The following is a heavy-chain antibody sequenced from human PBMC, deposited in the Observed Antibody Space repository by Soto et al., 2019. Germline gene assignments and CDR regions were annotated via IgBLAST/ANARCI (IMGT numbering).Heavy chain of an antibody. CDR1: AFTLSSYN. CDR2: IGTSGAI. J-gene: IGHJ4*02. V-gene: IGHV3-48*01. Sequence: EVQMVESGGGLVQPGGSLRLSCAASAFTLSSYNMKWVRQAPGKGLEWISYIGTSGAIYYADSVRGRFTMSRDSAKNSLYLQMNSLRADDTAGYYCAREMGAPPARGLDYWGQGNLVTVSS. CDR3: AREMGAPPARGLDY. D-gene: IGHD2-8*01.